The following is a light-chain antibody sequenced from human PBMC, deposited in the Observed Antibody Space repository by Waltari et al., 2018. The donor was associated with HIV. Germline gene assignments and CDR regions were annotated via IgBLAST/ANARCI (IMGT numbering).Light chain of an antibody. CDR1: QSVRTRN. CDR2: GTS. CDR3: HQYGTSPYT. V-gene: IGKV3-20*01. J-gene: IGKJ2*01. Sequence: EIVLTQSPGTLPLSPGERATLSCRASQSVRTRNLGWYQKKPVQAPRLLIYGTSSRATGIPDRFSGSGSGTDFTLTISRLEPEDFAVYYCHQYGTSPYTFGQGTKLEIK.